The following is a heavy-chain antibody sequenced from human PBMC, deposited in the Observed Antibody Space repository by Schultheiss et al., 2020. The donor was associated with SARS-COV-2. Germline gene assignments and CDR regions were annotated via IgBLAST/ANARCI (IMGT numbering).Heavy chain of an antibody. CDR2: ISGSGGST. V-gene: IGHV3-23*01. CDR1: GFTFSSYG. D-gene: IGHD1-1*01. J-gene: IGHJ4*02. CDR3: ARSPRQLERRKWYFDY. Sequence: GGSLRLSCAASGFTFSSYGMHWVRQAPGKGLEWVSAISGSGGSTYYADSVKGRFTISRDNSKNTLYLQMNSLRAEDTAVYYCARSPRQLERRKWYFDYWGQGTLVTVSS.